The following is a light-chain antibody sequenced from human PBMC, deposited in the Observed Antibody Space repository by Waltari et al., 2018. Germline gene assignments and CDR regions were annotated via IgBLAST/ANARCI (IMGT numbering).Light chain of an antibody. CDR3: QKYDGSPMWS. J-gene: IGKJ1*01. CDR1: QSVPSRY. CDR2: GAY. V-gene: IGKV3-20*01. Sequence: ETVLTQSPATLSLSPGDSATLSCRASQSVPSRYLAWYHQRHGQAPRLLIYGAYTRASGIPDRFSGSGSGTDFSLTISRVEAEDFGVYYCQKYDGSPMWSFGLGTKVEVK.